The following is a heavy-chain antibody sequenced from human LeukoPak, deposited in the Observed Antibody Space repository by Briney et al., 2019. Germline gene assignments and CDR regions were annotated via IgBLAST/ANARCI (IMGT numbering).Heavy chain of an antibody. CDR1: GFTFSSYS. CDR3: ARDQSGGYYLQAEYFQH. CDR2: ISSSSSTI. V-gene: IGHV3-48*02. D-gene: IGHD3-22*01. Sequence: GGSLRLSCAASGFTFSSYSMNWVRQAPGKGLEWVSCISSSSSTIYYADSVKGRFTISRDNAKNSLYLQMNSLRDEDTAVYYCARDQSGGYYLQAEYFQHWGQGTLVTVSS. J-gene: IGHJ1*01.